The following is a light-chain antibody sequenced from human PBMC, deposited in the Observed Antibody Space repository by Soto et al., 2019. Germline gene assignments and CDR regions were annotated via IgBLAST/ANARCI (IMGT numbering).Light chain of an antibody. J-gene: IGKJ1*01. CDR3: QQYGSSLWT. CDR2: GAS. CDR1: QSVSSSY. Sequence: EVGVTLSAGTVSLTPGERATLSCRASQSVSSSYLAWYQQKPGQAPRLLIYGASSRATGIPDRFSGSGSGTDFTLTISRLEAEDFAVYYCQQYGSSLWTFAEGTIVAI. V-gene: IGKV3-20*01.